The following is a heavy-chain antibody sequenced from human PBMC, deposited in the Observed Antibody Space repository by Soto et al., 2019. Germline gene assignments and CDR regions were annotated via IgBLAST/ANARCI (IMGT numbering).Heavy chain of an antibody. CDR3: AKAGYCSGGSCYGSVDY. J-gene: IGHJ4*02. Sequence: PGGSLRLSCAASGFTFSSYGMHWVRQAPGKGLEWVAVISYDGSNKYYADSVKGRFTISRDNSKNTLYLQMNSLRAEDTAVYYCAKAGYCSGGSCYGSVDYWGQGTLVTVSS. V-gene: IGHV3-30*18. D-gene: IGHD2-15*01. CDR1: GFTFSSYG. CDR2: ISYDGSNK.